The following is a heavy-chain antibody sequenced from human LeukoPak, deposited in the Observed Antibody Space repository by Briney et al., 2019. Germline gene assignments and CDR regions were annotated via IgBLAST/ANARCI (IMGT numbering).Heavy chain of an antibody. Sequence: ASVKVSCTASGYTFTSYDINWVRQATGQGLEWMGWMSPNSGNTGYAQKFQGRVTMTRNTSISTAYMELSSLRSEDTAVYYCAEGSIAATSFDPWGQGTLVTVSS. V-gene: IGHV1-8*01. CDR2: MSPNSGNT. CDR1: GYTFTSYD. CDR3: AEGSIAATSFDP. J-gene: IGHJ5*02. D-gene: IGHD6-13*01.